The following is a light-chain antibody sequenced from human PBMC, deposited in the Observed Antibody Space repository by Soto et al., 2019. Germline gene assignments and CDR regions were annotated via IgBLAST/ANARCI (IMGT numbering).Light chain of an antibody. CDR3: HQTYIARWA. J-gene: IGKJ1*01. Sequence: ILVTQSPPSLSASVGDRVTITCRTSQSIINFLNWYQQKQGKAPDLMIYDASTLQSGVPSTFSSSGSRRNLTLTISSLRPEDSATDYCHQTYIARWAVGQGTKADIK. CDR1: QSIINF. CDR2: DAS. V-gene: IGKV1-39*01.